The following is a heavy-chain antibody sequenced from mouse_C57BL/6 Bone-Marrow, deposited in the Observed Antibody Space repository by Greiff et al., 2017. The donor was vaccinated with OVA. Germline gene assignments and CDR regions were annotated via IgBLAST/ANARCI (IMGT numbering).Heavy chain of an antibody. CDR3: ARDYGSRRAMDY. CDR1: GYAFTNYL. D-gene: IGHD1-1*01. V-gene: IGHV1-54*01. CDR2: INPGSGGT. J-gene: IGHJ4*01. Sequence: VQLQESGAELVRPGTSVKVSCKASGYAFTNYLIEWVKQRPGQGLEWIGVINPGSGGTNYNEKFKGKATLTADKSSSTAYMQLSSLTSEDSAVYFCARDYGSRRAMDYWGQGTSVTVSS.